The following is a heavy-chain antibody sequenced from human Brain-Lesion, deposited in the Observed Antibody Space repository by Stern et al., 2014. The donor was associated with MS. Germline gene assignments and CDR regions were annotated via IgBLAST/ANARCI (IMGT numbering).Heavy chain of an antibody. J-gene: IGHJ6*02. CDR1: GYIFTGYY. CDR2: INPNNGST. Sequence: DQLVESGAEVKKPGASVKVSCKTSGYIFTGYYIHWVRQAPGQGLEWMAWINPNNGSTKYAQKFQGRVTMSRDTSISTAYVELSSLTSDDTAVYYCARDQRGITIFGVVTDYYYLGMDVWGQGTTVTVSS. V-gene: IGHV1-2*02. D-gene: IGHD3-3*01. CDR3: ARDQRGITIFGVVTDYYYLGMDV.